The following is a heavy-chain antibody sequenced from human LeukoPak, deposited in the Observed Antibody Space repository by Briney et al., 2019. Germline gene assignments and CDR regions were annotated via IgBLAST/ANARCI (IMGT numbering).Heavy chain of an antibody. CDR3: AKDRVQVTMVTTDWYFDH. CDR1: GGSISSSSYY. V-gene: IGHV4-39*07. D-gene: IGHD4-17*01. J-gene: IGHJ2*01. Sequence: PSETLSLTCSVSGGSISSSSYYWGWIRQPPGKGLEWIGSIYYSGSTYYNPSLTSRVTISVDTSKNQFSLKLSSVTAADTAVYYCAKDRVQVTMVTTDWYFDHWGRGTLVTVSS. CDR2: IYYSGST.